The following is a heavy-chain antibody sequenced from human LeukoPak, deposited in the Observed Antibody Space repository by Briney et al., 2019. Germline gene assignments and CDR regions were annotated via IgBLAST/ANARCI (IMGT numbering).Heavy chain of an antibody. V-gene: IGHV3-7*01. CDR2: IKQDGSEQ. J-gene: IGHJ4*02. CDR3: ARGGVWCNSDVFDS. CDR1: KFTFRNYW. D-gene: IGHD2-8*01. Sequence: GGSLRLSCAASKFTFRNYWMSWVRQAPGKGLEWVANIKQDGSEQYYVDSVKGRFTISRDNAKNSVYLQMNSLRVEDTAVYYCARGGVWCNSDVFDSWGQGTLVTVSS.